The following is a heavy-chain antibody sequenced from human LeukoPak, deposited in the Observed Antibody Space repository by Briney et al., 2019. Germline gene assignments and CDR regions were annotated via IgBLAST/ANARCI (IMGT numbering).Heavy chain of an antibody. CDR3: AKDLETINPTMD. CDR2: IGGSGKNT. D-gene: IGHD3-10*01. Sequence: GGSLRLSCAASGFTFSSHAMSWVRQAPGKGLEWVSSIGGSGKNTFYADAVKGRFTISRDNSKDTLYLQMNSLRAEDTVVYYCAKDLETINPTMDWGQGTLVTVSS. CDR1: GFTFSSHA. J-gene: IGHJ4*02. V-gene: IGHV3-23*01.